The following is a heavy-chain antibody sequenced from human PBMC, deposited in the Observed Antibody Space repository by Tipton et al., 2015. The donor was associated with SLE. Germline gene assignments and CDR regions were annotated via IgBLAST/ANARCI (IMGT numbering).Heavy chain of an antibody. CDR2: ISGSGGST. V-gene: IGHV3-23*01. CDR1: GFTFSNYD. D-gene: IGHD2-15*01. J-gene: IGHJ6*03. Sequence: SLRLSCAASGFTFSNYDMSWVRQAPRKGLEWVSAISGSGGSTYYADSVKGRFTISRDNSKKTLYLQMNSLRAEDTAVYYCAREGVDYYYYMDVWGKGTTVTVSS. CDR3: AREGVDYYYYMDV.